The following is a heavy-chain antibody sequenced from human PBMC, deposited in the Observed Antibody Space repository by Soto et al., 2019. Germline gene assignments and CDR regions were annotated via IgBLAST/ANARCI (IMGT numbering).Heavy chain of an antibody. CDR1: GYTFTSYA. V-gene: IGHV1-3*01. J-gene: IGHJ4*02. D-gene: IGHD3-9*01. CDR2: INSGNGDT. CDR3: ARGKRYFDLLSSFDY. Sequence: VKVSCKASGYTFTSYAIQWVRQAPGQRLEWLAWINSGNGDTKYSQDFQGRVTITRDTSASTAYMELSSLGSEDTAVYYCARGKRYFDLLSSFDYWGQGTLVTVSS.